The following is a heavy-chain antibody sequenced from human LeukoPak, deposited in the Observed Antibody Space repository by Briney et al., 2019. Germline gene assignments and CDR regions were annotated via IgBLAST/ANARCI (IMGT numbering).Heavy chain of an antibody. J-gene: IGHJ5*02. CDR1: GGSISSSSYY. V-gene: IGHV4-39*07. CDR3: ARGRQRFLFDP. Sequence: SETLSLTCTVSGGSISSSSYYWGWIRQPPGKGLEWIGSIYYSGSTYYNPSLKSRVTISVDTSKNQFSLKLSSVTAADTAVYYCARGRQRFLFDPWGQGTLVTVSS. D-gene: IGHD6-25*01. CDR2: IYYSGST.